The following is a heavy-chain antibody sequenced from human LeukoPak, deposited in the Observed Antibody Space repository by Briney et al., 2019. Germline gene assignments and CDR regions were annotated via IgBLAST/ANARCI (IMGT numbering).Heavy chain of an antibody. CDR1: GGSISSYY. CDR3: ARGAMVRGVITRFDP. CDR2: IYYSGST. V-gene: IGHV4-59*01. Sequence: PSETLSLTCTVPGGSISSYYWSWIRQPPGKGLEWIGYIYYSGSTNYNPSLKSRVAISVDTSKNQFSLKLSSVTAADTAVYYCARGAMVRGVITRFDPWGQGTLVTVSS. J-gene: IGHJ5*02. D-gene: IGHD3-10*01.